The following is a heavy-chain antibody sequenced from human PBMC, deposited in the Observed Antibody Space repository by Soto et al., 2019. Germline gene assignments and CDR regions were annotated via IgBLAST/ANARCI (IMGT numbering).Heavy chain of an antibody. CDR2: IIPIFGTA. CDR1: GGTFSSYA. D-gene: IGHD2-15*01. V-gene: IGHV1-69*13. J-gene: IGHJ6*02. CDR3: ARKLPPYAPDYCYYGMDV. Sequence: ASVKVSCKASGGTFSSYAISWVRQAPGQGLEWMGGIIPIFGTANYAQKFQGRVTITADESTSTAYMELSSLRSEDTAVYYCARKLPPYAPDYCYYGMDVWGQGTTVTVSS.